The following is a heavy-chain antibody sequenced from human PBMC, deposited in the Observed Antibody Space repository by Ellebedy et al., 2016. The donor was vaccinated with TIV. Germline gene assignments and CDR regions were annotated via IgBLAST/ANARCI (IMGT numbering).Heavy chain of an antibody. CDR2: ISYDGRNN. Sequence: GESLKISCAASGFTFSSYGMHWVRQAPGKGLECVAIISYDGRNNKYADSVKGRFIISRDDSKNTLYLQMNSLRAEDTAVYYCARVFESYSIDNWGQGTLVTVSA. D-gene: IGHD1-26*01. J-gene: IGHJ4*02. V-gene: IGHV3-30*03. CDR3: ARVFESYSIDN. CDR1: GFTFSSYG.